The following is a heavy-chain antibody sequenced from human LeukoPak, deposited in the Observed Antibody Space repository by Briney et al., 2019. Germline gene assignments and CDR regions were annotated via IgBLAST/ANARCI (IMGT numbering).Heavy chain of an antibody. CDR1: GGSISSSSYY. J-gene: IGHJ4*02. CDR2: INHSGST. V-gene: IGHV4-39*07. CDR3: AREVRNGPEAY. Sequence: TSETLSLTCTVSGGSISSSSYYWGWIRQPPGKGLEWIGEINHSGSTNYNPSLKSRVTISVDTSKNQFSLKLSSVTAADTAVYYCAREVRNGPEAYWGQGTLVTVSS. D-gene: IGHD4-17*01.